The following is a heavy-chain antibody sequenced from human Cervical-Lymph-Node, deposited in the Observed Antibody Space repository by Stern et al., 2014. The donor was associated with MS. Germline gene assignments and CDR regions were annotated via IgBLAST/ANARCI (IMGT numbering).Heavy chain of an antibody. CDR3: ARWPDSRPGGGFDY. V-gene: IGHV4-31*03. CDR1: GGSISSGGYY. J-gene: IGHJ4*02. D-gene: IGHD1-14*01. Sequence: QLQLQESGPGLVKPSQTLSLTCTVSGGSISSGGYYWSWIRQHPGKGLEWIGYSYDSGSTYYNPSLKSRVTISVDTSKNQFSLKLSSVTAADTAVYYCARWPDSRPGGGFDYWGQGTLVTVSS. CDR2: SYDSGST.